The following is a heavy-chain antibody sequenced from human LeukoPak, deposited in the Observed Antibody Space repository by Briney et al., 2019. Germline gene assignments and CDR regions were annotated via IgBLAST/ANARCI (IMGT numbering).Heavy chain of an antibody. D-gene: IGHD3-22*01. V-gene: IGHV4-61*02. CDR1: GGSISSGSYY. CDR3: ARPKDITMIVGGEDAFDI. J-gene: IGHJ3*02. Sequence: SETLSLTCTVSGGSISSGSYYWSWIRQPAGKGLEWIGRIYTSGSTNYNPSLKSRVTISVDTSKNQFSLKLSSVTAADTAVYYCARPKDITMIVGGEDAFDIWGQGTMVTVSS. CDR2: IYTSGST.